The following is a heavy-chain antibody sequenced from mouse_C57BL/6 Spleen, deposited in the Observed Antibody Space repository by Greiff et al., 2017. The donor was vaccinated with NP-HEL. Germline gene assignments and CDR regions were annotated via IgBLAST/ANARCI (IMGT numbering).Heavy chain of an antibody. CDR2: IHPNSGST. Sequence: QVHVKQPGAELVKPGASVKLSCKASGYTFTSYWMHWVKQRPGQGLEWIGMIHPNSGSTNYNEKFKSKATLTVDKSSSTAYMQLSSLTSEDSAVYYCARGYYDEDYWGQGTTLTVSS. V-gene: IGHV1-64*01. CDR1: GYTFTSYW. D-gene: IGHD2-4*01. CDR3: ARGYYDEDY. J-gene: IGHJ2*01.